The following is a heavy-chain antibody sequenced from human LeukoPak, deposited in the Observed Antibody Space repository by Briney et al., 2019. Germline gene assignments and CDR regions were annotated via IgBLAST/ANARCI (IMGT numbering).Heavy chain of an antibody. V-gene: IGHV3-7*01. CDR3: ARDTVGATDY. J-gene: IGHJ4*02. D-gene: IGHD1-26*01. CDR2: IKPDGSEK. Sequence: GGSLRLSCAASGFTFSSSWMSWVRQAPGKGLEWVTNIKPDGSEKYYVDSVKGRFTIFRDNAKKSLYLQMNSLRAEDTALYYCARDTVGATDYWGQGTLVTVSS. CDR1: GFTFSSSW.